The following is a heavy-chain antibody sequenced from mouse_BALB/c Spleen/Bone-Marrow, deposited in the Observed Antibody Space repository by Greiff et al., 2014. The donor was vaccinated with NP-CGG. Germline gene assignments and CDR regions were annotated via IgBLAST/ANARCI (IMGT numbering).Heavy chain of an antibody. CDR3: ARYDYDGVDY. V-gene: IGHV3-2*02. Sequence: ESGPGLVKPSQSLSLTCTVTGYSITSDYAWNWIRQFPGNKLEWMGYISYSGSTSYNPSLKSRISITRDTSKNQFFLQLNSVTNEDTATYYCARYDYDGVDYWGQGTTLTVSS. CDR1: GYSITSDYA. D-gene: IGHD2-4*01. J-gene: IGHJ2*01. CDR2: ISYSGST.